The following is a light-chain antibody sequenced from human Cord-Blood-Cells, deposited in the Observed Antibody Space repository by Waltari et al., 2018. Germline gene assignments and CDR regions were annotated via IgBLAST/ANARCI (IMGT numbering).Light chain of an antibody. J-gene: IGLJ2*01. V-gene: IGLV1-47*01. CDR1: SSNIGRNY. CDR2: RNN. CDR3: AAWDDSLSGVV. Sequence: QSVLTQPPSASGTPGQRVTISCSGSSSNIGRNYVYWYQQLPRTAPKLLIYRNNQRPSGVPDRFSGSKSGTSASLAISGLRSEDEADYYCAAWDDSLSGVVFGGGTKLTVL.